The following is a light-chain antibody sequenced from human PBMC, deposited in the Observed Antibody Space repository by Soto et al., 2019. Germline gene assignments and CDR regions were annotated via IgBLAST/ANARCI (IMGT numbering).Light chain of an antibody. CDR2: GAS. J-gene: IGKJ1*01. V-gene: IGKV3-20*01. Sequence: EIGLTQSPCTLSLSPGERATLSCRASQSVSSSYLAWYQQKADKAPRPLIYGASSMPIGIPYRFSGSGSGTDFTLTISRLEPEDFAVYYCQQYGSSPWTFGQGTKVEIK. CDR3: QQYGSSPWT. CDR1: QSVSSSY.